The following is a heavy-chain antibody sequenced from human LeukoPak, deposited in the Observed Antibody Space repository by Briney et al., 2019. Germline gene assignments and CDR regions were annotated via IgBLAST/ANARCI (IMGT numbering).Heavy chain of an antibody. V-gene: IGHV3-23*01. CDR1: GFTFSSYA. J-gene: IGHJ4*02. CDR2: ISGSGGST. D-gene: IGHD6-19*01. CDR3: AGSSGWSVGGYYFDY. Sequence: PGGSLRLSCAASGFTFSSYAMSWVRQAPGKGLEWVSAISGSGGSTYYADSVKGRFTISRGNSKNTLYLQMNSLRAEDTAVYYCAGSSGWSVGGYYFDYWGQGTLVTVSS.